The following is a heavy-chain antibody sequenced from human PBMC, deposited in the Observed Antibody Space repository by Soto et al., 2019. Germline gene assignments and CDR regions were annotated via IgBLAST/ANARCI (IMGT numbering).Heavy chain of an antibody. V-gene: IGHV3-30-3*01. CDR1: GFTFSSYA. Sequence: QVQLVESGGGVVQPGRSLRLSCAASGFTFSSYAMHWVRQAPGKGLEWVAVISYDGSNKYYADSVKGRFTISRDNSKNTLYLPMNSLRAEDTAVYYCARARIMITFGGVTAIDYWGQGTLVTVSS. CDR3: ARARIMITFGGVTAIDY. CDR2: ISYDGSNK. J-gene: IGHJ4*02. D-gene: IGHD3-16*01.